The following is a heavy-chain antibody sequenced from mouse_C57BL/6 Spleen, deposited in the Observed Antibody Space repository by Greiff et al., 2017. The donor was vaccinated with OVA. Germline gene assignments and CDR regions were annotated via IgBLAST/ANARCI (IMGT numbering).Heavy chain of an antibody. CDR3: AIHSSGPGAGCAY. J-gene: IGHJ3*01. Sequence: VKVVESGPGLVAPSQSLSITCTVSGFSLTSYGVSWVRQPPGKGLEWLGVIWGDGSTNYHSALISRLSISKDNSKSQVFLKLNSLQTDDTATYLCAIHSSGPGAGCAYWGKGTLVTVCA. D-gene: IGHD3-2*02. V-gene: IGHV2-3*01. CDR1: GFSLTSYG. CDR2: IWGDGST.